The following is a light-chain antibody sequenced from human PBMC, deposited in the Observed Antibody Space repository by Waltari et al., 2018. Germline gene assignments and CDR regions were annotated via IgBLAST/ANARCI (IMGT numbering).Light chain of an antibody. V-gene: IGLV8-61*01. CDR1: SGPVPSTSY. J-gene: IGLJ3*02. Sequence: QTVVTQEPSLSVSPGGTVTLTCALSSGPVPSTSYVSWYQQTPGQAPRTLLSNANTRSGVPDRFSGSTLGNKAALTITGAQADDESDYYCLMYMGSGIWVFGGGTKLTVI. CDR3: LMYMGSGIWV. CDR2: NAN.